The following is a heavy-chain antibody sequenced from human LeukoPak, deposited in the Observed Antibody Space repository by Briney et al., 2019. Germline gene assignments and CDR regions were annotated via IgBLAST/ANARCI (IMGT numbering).Heavy chain of an antibody. Sequence: GASVKVSCKASGGTFSSYAISWVRQAPGQGLEWMGRIIPILGIANYAQKFQGRVTITADKSTSTAYMELSSLRSEDTALYFCAREFSGGYFDYWGQGTLVTVSS. V-gene: IGHV1-69*04. CDR1: GGTFSSYA. CDR3: AREFSGGYFDY. J-gene: IGHJ4*02. CDR2: IIPILGIA. D-gene: IGHD3-16*01.